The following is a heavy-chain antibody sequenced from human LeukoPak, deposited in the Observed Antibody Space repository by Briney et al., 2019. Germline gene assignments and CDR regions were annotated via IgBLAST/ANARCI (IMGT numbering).Heavy chain of an antibody. Sequence: KPSETLSLTCAVYGGSFSGYYWSWIRQPPGKGLEWIGSIYHSGSTYYNPSLKSRVTISVDTSKNQFSLKLSSVTAADTAVYYCARAGVFDYWGQGTLVTVSS. CDR2: IYHSGST. J-gene: IGHJ4*02. D-gene: IGHD3-10*01. CDR1: GGSFSGYY. CDR3: ARAGVFDY. V-gene: IGHV4-34*01.